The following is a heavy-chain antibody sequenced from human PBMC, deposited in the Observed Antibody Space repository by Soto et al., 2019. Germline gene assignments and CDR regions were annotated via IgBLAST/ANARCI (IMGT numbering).Heavy chain of an antibody. Sequence: EVQLVESGGGLVQPGGSLRLSCAASGFTFSTYWIHWVRQAPGKGLVWVSRINSDGSSTNYADSVKSRFTISRDNAKNTLFLQMNSLRAEDTAVYYCARDRWGGGRDMDVWGQGTTVTVSS. CDR1: GFTFSTYW. V-gene: IGHV3-74*01. CDR2: INSDGSST. J-gene: IGHJ6*02. D-gene: IGHD3-10*01. CDR3: ARDRWGGGRDMDV.